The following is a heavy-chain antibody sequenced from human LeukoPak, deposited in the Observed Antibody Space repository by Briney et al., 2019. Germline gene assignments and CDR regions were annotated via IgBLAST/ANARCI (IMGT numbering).Heavy chain of an antibody. J-gene: IGHJ3*02. Sequence: GGSLRLSCAASGFTFSSYSMNWVRQAPGKGLEWVSSISSSSSYIYYADSVKGRFTISRDNAKNSLYLQMNGLRAEDTAVYYCARDVEMATLLDAFDIWGQGTMVTVSS. CDR2: ISSSSSYI. V-gene: IGHV3-21*01. D-gene: IGHD5-24*01. CDR3: ARDVEMATLLDAFDI. CDR1: GFTFSSYS.